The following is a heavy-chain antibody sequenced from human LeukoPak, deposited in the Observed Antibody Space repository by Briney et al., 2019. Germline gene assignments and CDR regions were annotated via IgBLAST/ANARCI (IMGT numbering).Heavy chain of an antibody. CDR1: GFTFSSYD. Sequence: GGSLRLSCAASGFTFSSYDMNWVRQAPGKGLEWVSYISSSGSTIYYADSVKGRVTISRDNAKNSLYLQMNSLRAEDTAVYYCARGGGMATHGGFDYWGQGTLVTVSS. CDR3: ARGGGMATHGGFDY. J-gene: IGHJ4*02. CDR2: ISSSGSTI. D-gene: IGHD5-24*01. V-gene: IGHV3-48*01.